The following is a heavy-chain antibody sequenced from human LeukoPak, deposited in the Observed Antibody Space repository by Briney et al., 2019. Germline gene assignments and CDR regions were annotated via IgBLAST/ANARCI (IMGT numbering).Heavy chain of an antibody. Sequence: ASVKVSCKASGYTFTSYGISWVRQAPGQGLEWMGWISAYNGNTNYAQKLQGRVTMTTDTSTSTAYMELRSLRSDDTAVYYCARVESGIVVVPAAIGVDYWGQGTLVTVSS. CDR1: GYTFTSYG. D-gene: IGHD2-2*02. CDR3: ARVESGIVVVPAAIGVDY. CDR2: ISAYNGNT. V-gene: IGHV1-18*01. J-gene: IGHJ4*02.